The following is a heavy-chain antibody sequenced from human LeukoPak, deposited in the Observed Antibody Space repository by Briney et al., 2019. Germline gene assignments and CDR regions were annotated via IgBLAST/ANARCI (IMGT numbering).Heavy chain of an antibody. Sequence: GGSLRLSCAASGFTFSSYGMHWVRQAPGKGPEWVAFIRYDGSNKYYADSVKGRFTISRDNSKNTLYLQMNSLRAEDTAVYYCAKEYYYDSSGLDYWGQGTLVTVSS. CDR1: GFTFSSYG. J-gene: IGHJ4*02. CDR2: IRYDGSNK. D-gene: IGHD3-22*01. CDR3: AKEYYYDSSGLDY. V-gene: IGHV3-30*02.